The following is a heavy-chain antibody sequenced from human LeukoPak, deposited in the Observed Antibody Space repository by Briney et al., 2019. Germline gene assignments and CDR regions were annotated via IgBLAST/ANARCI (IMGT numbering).Heavy chain of an antibody. CDR1: GLTFSSYS. Sequence: GGSLRLSCAASGLTFSSYSMNWVRQAPGKGLEWASYISSSSSTIYYADSVKGRFTISRDNAKNSLYLQMNSLRDEDTAVYYCARAGGYGDYWGYYYYYMDVWGKGTTVTVSS. J-gene: IGHJ6*03. V-gene: IGHV3-48*02. CDR2: ISSSSSTI. CDR3: ARAGGYGDYWGYYYYYMDV. D-gene: IGHD4-17*01.